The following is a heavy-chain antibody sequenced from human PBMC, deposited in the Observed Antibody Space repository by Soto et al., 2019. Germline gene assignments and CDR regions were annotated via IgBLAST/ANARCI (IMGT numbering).Heavy chain of an antibody. CDR1: GFTFSPYT. J-gene: IGHJ4*02. CDR3: ARGGGFCGADCYKGGIDY. Sequence: GGSLRLSCAASGFTFSPYTMHWVRQTPGKGLEWVAVTSYDGSDKYYADSVRGRFTISRDNSKNTLFLQMNSLRVEDTALYYCARGGGFCGADCYKGGIDYWGQGALVNVSS. CDR2: TSYDGSDK. V-gene: IGHV3-30-3*01. D-gene: IGHD2-21*02.